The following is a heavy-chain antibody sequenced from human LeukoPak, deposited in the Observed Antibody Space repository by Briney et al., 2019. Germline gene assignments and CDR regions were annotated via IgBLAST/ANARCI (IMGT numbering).Heavy chain of an antibody. CDR1: GGSISSFY. Sequence: SETLSLTCTVSGGSISSFYWTWTRQPPGKGLEWIGFVDYIGSTTYNPSLKSRVTISVDTSKKQFSLKLNSVTAAETAVYYCARGRGDSRGTSFDYWGQGTLVTVSS. D-gene: IGHD3-22*01. J-gene: IGHJ4*02. V-gene: IGHV4-59*01. CDR2: VDYIGST. CDR3: ARGRGDSRGTSFDY.